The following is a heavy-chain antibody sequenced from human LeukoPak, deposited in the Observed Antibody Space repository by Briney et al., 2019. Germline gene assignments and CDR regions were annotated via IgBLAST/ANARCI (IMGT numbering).Heavy chain of an antibody. CDR3: ARDRKGGASRWFDP. J-gene: IGHJ5*02. CDR2: INTSGST. CDR1: GGSISSYY. D-gene: IGHD6-13*01. Sequence: SETLSLTCIVSGGSISSYYWSWIRQPAGKGLEWIGRINTSGSTNYNPSLRSRVIMSVDTSKNQFSLKLSSVTAADTAVYYCARDRKGGASRWFDPWGQGTLVTVSS. V-gene: IGHV4-4*07.